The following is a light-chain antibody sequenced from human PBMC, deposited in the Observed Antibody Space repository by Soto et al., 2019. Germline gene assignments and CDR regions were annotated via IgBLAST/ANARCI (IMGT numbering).Light chain of an antibody. V-gene: IGKV4-1*01. CDR3: QQHYNSWT. CDR1: QSVLHSSNNKNY. J-gene: IGKJ1*01. Sequence: IAMTQSPDSLAVSLGERATINCKSRQSVLHSSNNKNYLVWYQQKPGQPPKLLISWASTRESGVPDRFSGSGSGTDFTLTITSLQAEEVAVYYCQQHYNSWTFGQGTKVEIK. CDR2: WAS.